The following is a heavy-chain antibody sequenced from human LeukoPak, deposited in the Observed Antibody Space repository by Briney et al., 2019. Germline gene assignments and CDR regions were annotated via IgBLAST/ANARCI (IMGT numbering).Heavy chain of an antibody. CDR1: GGPISSSSYY. V-gene: IGHV4-39*01. CDR3: ARLRDGRWLLEY. CDR2: IYYSGRT. D-gene: IGHD5-24*01. Sequence: PSETLSLTCTVSGGPISSSSYYWGWIRQPPGKGLEWIGNIYYSGRTYYNPSLKSRVTISEDRSKNQFSLKLSSVTAADTAVYYCARLRDGRWLLEYWGQGTLVTVSS. J-gene: IGHJ4*02.